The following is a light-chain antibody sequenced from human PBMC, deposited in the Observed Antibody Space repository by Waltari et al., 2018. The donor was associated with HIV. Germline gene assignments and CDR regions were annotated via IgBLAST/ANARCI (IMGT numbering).Light chain of an antibody. Sequence: SYELTQTPSVSVSPGQTARIPCPGDALPSPSGYWYQQRPGQAPVLVIYKDKERPSGIPERFSGSSSGTTVTLIISGVQAEDEADYFCQSADNTGGNWVFGGGTKLTVL. J-gene: IGLJ3*02. V-gene: IGLV3-25*03. CDR2: KDK. CDR3: QSADNTGGNWV. CDR1: ALPSPS.